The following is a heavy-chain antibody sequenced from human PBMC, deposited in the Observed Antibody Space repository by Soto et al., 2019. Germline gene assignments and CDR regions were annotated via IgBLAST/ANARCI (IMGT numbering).Heavy chain of an antibody. V-gene: IGHV4-31*03. J-gene: IGHJ4*02. CDR3: AREKAYGGVDY. Sequence: KPSETLSLTCTVSGGSISSGGYYWSWIRQHPGKGLEWIGYIYYSGSTYYNPSLKSRVTISVDTSKNQFSLKLSSVTAADTAVYYCAREKAYGGVDYWGQGTLVTVSS. D-gene: IGHD4-17*01. CDR2: IYYSGST. CDR1: GGSISSGGYY.